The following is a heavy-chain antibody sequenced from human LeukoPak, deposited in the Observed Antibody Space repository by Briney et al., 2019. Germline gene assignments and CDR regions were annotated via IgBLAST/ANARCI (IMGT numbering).Heavy chain of an antibody. J-gene: IGHJ4*02. D-gene: IGHD3-10*01. CDR3: AKDHLGTAYGSGIDY. Sequence: GGPLRLSCAASGFTFSSYAMSWVRQAPGKGLEWVSAISGSGGSTYYADSVKGRFTISRDNSKNTLYLQMNSLRAEDTAVYYCAKDHLGTAYGSGIDYWGQGTLVTVSS. CDR2: ISGSGGST. V-gene: IGHV3-23*01. CDR1: GFTFSSYA.